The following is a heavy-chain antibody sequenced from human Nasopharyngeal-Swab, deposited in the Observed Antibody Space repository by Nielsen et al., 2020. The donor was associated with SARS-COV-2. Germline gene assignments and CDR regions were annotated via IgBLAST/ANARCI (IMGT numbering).Heavy chain of an antibody. Sequence: SVKVSCKASGGTFSSYAISWVRQAPGQGLEWMGGIIPIFGTANYAQKFQGRVTITADESTSTAYMELSSLRSEDTAVYHCAREYYYDSSGYRHYYYGMDVWGQGTTVTVSS. CDR2: IIPIFGTA. J-gene: IGHJ6*02. CDR1: GGTFSSYA. D-gene: IGHD3-22*01. CDR3: AREYYYDSSGYRHYYYGMDV. V-gene: IGHV1-69*13.